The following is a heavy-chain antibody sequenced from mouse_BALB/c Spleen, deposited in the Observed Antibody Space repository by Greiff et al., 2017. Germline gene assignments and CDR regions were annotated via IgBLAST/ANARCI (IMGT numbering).Heavy chain of an antibody. J-gene: IGHJ2*01. Sequence: EVQRVESGPGLVKPSQSLSLTCTVTGYSITSDYAWNWIRQFPGNKLEWMGYISYSGSTSYNPSLKSRISITRDTSKNQFFLQLNSVTTEDTATYYCAREGGLRYLDYWGQGTTLTVSS. D-gene: IGHD1-1*01. V-gene: IGHV3-2*02. CDR3: AREGGLRYLDY. CDR2: ISYSGST. CDR1: GYSITSDYA.